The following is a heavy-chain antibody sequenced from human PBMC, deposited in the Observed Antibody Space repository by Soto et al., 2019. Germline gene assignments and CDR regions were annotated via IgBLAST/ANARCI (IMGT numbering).Heavy chain of an antibody. Sequence: QVQLQESGPGLVKPSQTLSLTCSVSGGSISSGGYYWSWIRQHPGKGLEWIGYMYYSGSNSYNPCLQSPVTISVDTSKNQCTRKLSSVTAADTAVYYCARGSICCSSRCVDVWGQGTTVTVSS. CDR3: ARGSICCSSRCVDV. CDR2: MYYSGSN. V-gene: IGHV4-31*01. J-gene: IGHJ6*02. D-gene: IGHD6-6*01. CDR1: GGSISSGGYY.